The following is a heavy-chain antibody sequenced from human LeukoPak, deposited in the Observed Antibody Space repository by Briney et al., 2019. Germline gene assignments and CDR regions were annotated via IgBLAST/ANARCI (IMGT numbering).Heavy chain of an antibody. CDR1: GFTFSSYS. Sequence: PGGSLRLSCAASGFTFSSYSMNWVRQAPGKGLEWVSSISSSSSYIYYADSVKGRFTISRDNAKNSLYLQMNSLRAEDTAVYYCARDFTTSNYGFWSGYYCWFDPWGQGTLVTVSS. V-gene: IGHV3-21*01. CDR2: ISSSSSYI. CDR3: ARDFTTSNYGFWSGYYCWFDP. D-gene: IGHD3-3*01. J-gene: IGHJ5*02.